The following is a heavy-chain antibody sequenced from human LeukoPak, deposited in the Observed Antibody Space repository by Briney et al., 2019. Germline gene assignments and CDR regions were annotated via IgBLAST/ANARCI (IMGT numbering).Heavy chain of an antibody. D-gene: IGHD3-10*01. CDR1: GGSISSGGYY. CDR3: ARADGGVRGYYFDY. CDR2: IYYGGST. J-gene: IGHJ4*02. Sequence: PSETLSLTCTVSGGSISSGGYYWSWVRQDPGKGLEWIGYIYYGGSTYYNPSLKSRITISVDTSKNQFSLELSSVTAADTAVYFCARADGGVRGYYFDYWGQGIMVTVSS. V-gene: IGHV4-31*03.